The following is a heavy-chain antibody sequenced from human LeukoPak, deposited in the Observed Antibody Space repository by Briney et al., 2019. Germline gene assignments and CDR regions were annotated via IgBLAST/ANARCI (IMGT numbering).Heavy chain of an antibody. Sequence: GASVKVSCKASGYTFTSYGISWVRQAPGQGLEWMGWISAYNGNTNYAQKLQGRVTMTTDTSTSTAYMELRSLRSDDTAVYHCARAPPYCGGDCWLDYWGQGTLVTVSS. J-gene: IGHJ4*02. V-gene: IGHV1-18*01. CDR1: GYTFTSYG. CDR3: ARAPPYCGGDCWLDY. CDR2: ISAYNGNT. D-gene: IGHD2-21*02.